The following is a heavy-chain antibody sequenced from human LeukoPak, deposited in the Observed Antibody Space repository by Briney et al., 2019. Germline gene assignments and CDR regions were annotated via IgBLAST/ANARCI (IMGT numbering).Heavy chain of an antibody. V-gene: IGHV3-23*01. Sequence: GGSLRLSCEASGFTFSSYAMSWVRQAPGKGLEWVSVISGSSVGPYYADSVKGRFTISRDNSKNMLYLQINSLRAEDTAVYYCTKAGPYGDYGWRPFMYYGMDVWGQGTTVTVSS. CDR2: ISGSSVGP. CDR1: GFTFSSYA. J-gene: IGHJ6*02. D-gene: IGHD4-17*01. CDR3: TKAGPYGDYGWRPFMYYGMDV.